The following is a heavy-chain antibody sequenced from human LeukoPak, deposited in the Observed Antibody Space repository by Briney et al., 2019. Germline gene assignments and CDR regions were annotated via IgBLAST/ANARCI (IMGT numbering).Heavy chain of an antibody. Sequence: SETLSLTCTVSGGSISSYYWSWIRQPPGKELEWIGYIYYSGSTNYNPSLKSRVTISVDTSKNQFSLKLSSVTAADTAVYYCARDSSSWGEFDYWGQGTLVTVSS. CDR2: IYYSGST. V-gene: IGHV4-59*01. CDR3: ARDSSSWGEFDY. CDR1: GGSISSYY. D-gene: IGHD6-13*01. J-gene: IGHJ4*02.